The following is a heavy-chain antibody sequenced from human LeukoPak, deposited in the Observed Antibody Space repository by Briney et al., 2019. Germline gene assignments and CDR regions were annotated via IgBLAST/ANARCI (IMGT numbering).Heavy chain of an antibody. CDR1: GFTFSSYA. CDR2: ISYDGSNK. CDR3: AVAKAITMVRGAPRHFDN. J-gene: IGHJ4*02. D-gene: IGHD3-10*01. V-gene: IGHV3-30*04. Sequence: GGSLRLSCAASGFTFSSYAMHWVRQVPGKGLEWVAVISYDGSNKYYADSVKGRFTISRDNSKNTLYLQMNSLRAEDTAVYYCAVAKAITMVRGAPRHFDNWGQGTLVTVSS.